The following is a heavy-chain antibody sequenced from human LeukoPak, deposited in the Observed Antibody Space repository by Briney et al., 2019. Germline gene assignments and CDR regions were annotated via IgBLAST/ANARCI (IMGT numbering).Heavy chain of an antibody. CDR1: GFTFSSYS. J-gene: IGHJ6*03. CDR3: ARANADFWSGYSSYYYYYMDV. V-gene: IGHV3-7*01. D-gene: IGHD3-3*01. CDR2: IKQDGSEK. Sequence: PGGSLRLSCAASGFTFSSYSMNWVRQAPGKGLEWVANIKQDGSEKYYVDSVKGRFTISRDNAKNSLYLQMNSLRAEDTAVYYCARANADFWSGYSSYYYYYMDVWGKGTTVTVSS.